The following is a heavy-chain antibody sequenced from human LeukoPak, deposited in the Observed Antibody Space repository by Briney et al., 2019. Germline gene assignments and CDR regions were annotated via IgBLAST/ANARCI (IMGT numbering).Heavy chain of an antibody. CDR1: GFTFGDYA. CDR3: AHRDTTMVRVDY. D-gene: IGHD5-18*01. J-gene: IGHJ4*02. CDR2: IRSKAYGGTT. V-gene: IGHV3-49*04. Sequence: GGSLRLSCTASGFTFGDYAMSWVRQAPGKGLEWVGFIRSKAYGGTTDYAAPVKGRFTISRDDSKNTLYLQMNSLTTEDTAVYFCAHRDTTMVRVDYWGQGTLVTVSS.